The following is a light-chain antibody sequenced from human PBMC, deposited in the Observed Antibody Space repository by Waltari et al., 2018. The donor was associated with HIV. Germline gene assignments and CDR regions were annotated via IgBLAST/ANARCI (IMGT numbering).Light chain of an antibody. V-gene: IGLV2-14*01. CDR1: RTDLGGYNY. CDR3: SSYTSTTTLL. Sequence: QSALTPPPSVSGSPGQSLPTPSPGTRTDLGGYNYVSWYQQHPGKAPKLMIYEVSNRPSGVSNRFSGSKSGNTASLTISGLQAEDEADYYCSSYTSTTTLLFGGGTKLTVL. CDR2: EVS. J-gene: IGLJ2*01.